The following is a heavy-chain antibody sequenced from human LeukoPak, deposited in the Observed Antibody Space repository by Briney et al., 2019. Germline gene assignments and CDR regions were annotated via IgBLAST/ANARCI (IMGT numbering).Heavy chain of an antibody. CDR2: VKQDGSEK. CDR3: ARDANAGYSVNWFDP. Sequence: GGSVRVSCAASGFTVSRHCMIWVRQDPGKGLEWVANVKQDGSEKHYVDSVKGRFTISRDNAKNSLYLQMDSLRAEDTAIYYCARDANAGYSVNWFDPWGQGTLVTVSS. D-gene: IGHD5/OR15-5a*01. J-gene: IGHJ5*01. CDR1: GFTVSRHC. V-gene: IGHV3-7*03.